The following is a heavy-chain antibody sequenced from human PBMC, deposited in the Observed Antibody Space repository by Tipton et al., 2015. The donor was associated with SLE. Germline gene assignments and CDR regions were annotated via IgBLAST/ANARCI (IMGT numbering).Heavy chain of an antibody. Sequence: SLRLSCAASGFIFDDYAMHWVRQAPGKGLEWVSGISWNSGSVGYADSVKGRFTISRDNAKNSLYLQMNSLRAEDTAVYYCARDSLGYFDYWGQGTLVTVSS. CDR2: ISWNSGSV. CDR3: ARDSLGYFDY. D-gene: IGHD3-16*01. J-gene: IGHJ4*02. V-gene: IGHV3-9*01. CDR1: GFIFDDYA.